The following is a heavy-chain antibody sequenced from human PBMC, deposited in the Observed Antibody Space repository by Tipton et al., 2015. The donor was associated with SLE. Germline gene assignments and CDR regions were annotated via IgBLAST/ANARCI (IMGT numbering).Heavy chain of an antibody. Sequence: SLRLSCAASGFSFSDHTMNWVRQAPGKGLEWVSSINSHSSYIYYADSVEGRFTISRDNAKNSLFLQMSSLRAEDTALYFCARGGYSRGWFTYYYMDVWGKGTTVTVSS. CDR1: GFSFSDHT. CDR3: ARGGYSRGWFTYYYMDV. CDR2: INSHSSYI. J-gene: IGHJ6*03. D-gene: IGHD6-19*01. V-gene: IGHV3-21*01.